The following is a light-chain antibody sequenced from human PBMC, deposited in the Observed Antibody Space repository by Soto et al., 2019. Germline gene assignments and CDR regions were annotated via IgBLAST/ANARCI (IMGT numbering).Light chain of an antibody. CDR1: HNIKTW. CDR2: AAS. V-gene: IGKV1-39*01. Sequence: DIQMTQSPSSLSASIGDRVTITCRASHNIKTWLNWYQQRPGKAPKLLIYAASSLHSGVPSRFSGSGSGTHFTLTISSLQPDDFAIYYCQHSHDTPPTFGQGTKVDI. CDR3: QHSHDTPPT. J-gene: IGKJ1*01.